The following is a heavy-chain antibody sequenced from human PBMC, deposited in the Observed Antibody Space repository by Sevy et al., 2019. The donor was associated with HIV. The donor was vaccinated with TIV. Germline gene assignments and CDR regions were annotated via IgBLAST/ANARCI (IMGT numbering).Heavy chain of an antibody. CDR3: ARARQQLGRFDWFDP. D-gene: IGHD6-13*01. V-gene: IGHV1-69*13. CDR2: IIPIFGTA. CDR1: GGTFSSYA. J-gene: IGHJ5*02. Sequence: ASVKVSCKASGGTFSSYAISWVRQAPGQGLEWMGGIIPIFGTANYAQKFQGRVTITADESTSTAYIELSSLRSEDTAVYYCARARQQLGRFDWFDPWGQGTLVTVSS.